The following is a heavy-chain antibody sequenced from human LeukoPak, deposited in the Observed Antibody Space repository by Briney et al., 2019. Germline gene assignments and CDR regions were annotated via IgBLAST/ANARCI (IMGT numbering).Heavy chain of an antibody. J-gene: IGHJ4*02. CDR1: GGSISSYY. V-gene: IGHV4-59*12. Sequence: PSETLSLTCTVSGGSISSYYWSWIRQSPGKGLEWLGYIYNSGSTNYNPSLQSRVTMSLDKSKNQFSLRLSSVTAADTAVYYCTRAEAYWGQGTLVTVSS. CDR3: TRAEAY. CDR2: IYNSGST.